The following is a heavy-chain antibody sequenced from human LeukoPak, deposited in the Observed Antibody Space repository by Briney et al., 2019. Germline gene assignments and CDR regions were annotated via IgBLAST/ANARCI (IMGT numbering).Heavy chain of an antibody. V-gene: IGHV1-18*01. CDR1: GYTFNSHY. Sequence: ASVKVSCKTSGYTFNSHYVGWVRQAPGQGLEWMGWISGYNGKTNYAQKLQGRVTMTTDTSTTTAYMELRSLRSDDTAVYYCAISVPRGYLAAFDIWGQGTMVTVSS. CDR2: ISGYNGKT. CDR3: AISVPRGYLAAFDI. J-gene: IGHJ3*02. D-gene: IGHD6-13*01.